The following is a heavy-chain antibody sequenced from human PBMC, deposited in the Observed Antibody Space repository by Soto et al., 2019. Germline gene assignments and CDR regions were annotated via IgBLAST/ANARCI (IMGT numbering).Heavy chain of an antibody. CDR2: ITGTGGST. CDR1: GFTFSNYA. CDR3: AKDRGINMVVVTVLLDY. J-gene: IGHJ4*02. Sequence: GGSLRLSCAASGFTFSNYAMSWVRQAPGKGLEWVSGITGTGGSTYYGDSVKGRFTISRDNSKNTLYLQMNSLRAEDTAVYYCAKDRGINMVVVTVLLDYWGQGTLVTVYS. D-gene: IGHD3-22*01. V-gene: IGHV3-23*01.